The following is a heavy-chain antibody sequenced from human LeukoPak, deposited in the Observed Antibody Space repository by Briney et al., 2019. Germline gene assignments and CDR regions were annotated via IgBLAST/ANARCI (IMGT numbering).Heavy chain of an antibody. CDR3: AREGHCSSISCPPEFDY. CDR1: GFTFSSYG. V-gene: IGHV3-30*03. J-gene: IGHJ4*02. CDR2: ISYDGSNK. Sequence: PGGSLRLSCAASGFTFSSYGMHWVRQAPGKGLEWVAVISYDGSNKYYADSVKGRFTISRDNSKNTLYLQMNSLRAEDTAVYYCAREGHCSSISCPPEFDYWGQGTLVTVSS. D-gene: IGHD2-2*01.